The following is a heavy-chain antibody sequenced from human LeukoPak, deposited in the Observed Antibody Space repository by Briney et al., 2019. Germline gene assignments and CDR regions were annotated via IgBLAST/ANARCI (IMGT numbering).Heavy chain of an antibody. CDR3: ARDEIAAAGPGWFDP. CDR2: INHSGST. D-gene: IGHD6-13*01. V-gene: IGHV4-34*01. Sequence: SETLSLTCAVYGGSFSGYYWSWIRQPPGKGLEWIEGINHSGSTNYNPSLKSRVTISVDTSKNQFSLKLSSVTAADTAVYYCARDEIAAAGPGWFDPWGQGTLVTVSS. J-gene: IGHJ5*02. CDR1: GGSFSGYY.